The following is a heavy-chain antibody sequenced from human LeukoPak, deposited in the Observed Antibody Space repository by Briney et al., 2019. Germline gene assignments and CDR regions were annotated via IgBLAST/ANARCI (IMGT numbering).Heavy chain of an antibody. CDR3: TRDAPYMDV. J-gene: IGHJ6*03. Sequence: GGSLRLSCAASGFTFSDFGIYWVRQAPGKGLDWVTIISHDGSDKYYADSVKGRFTISRDNSKNTVSLQMNSLRVEDATVYYCTRDAPYMDVWGKGTTVTVSS. CDR1: GFTFSDFG. CDR2: ISHDGSDK. V-gene: IGHV3-30*04.